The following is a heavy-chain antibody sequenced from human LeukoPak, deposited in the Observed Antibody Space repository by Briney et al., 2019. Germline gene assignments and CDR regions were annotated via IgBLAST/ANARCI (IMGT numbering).Heavy chain of an antibody. CDR3: AREIPIQLWSCIDY. D-gene: IGHD5-18*01. J-gene: IGHJ4*02. CDR1: GGSISSYY. V-gene: IGHV4-59*01. CDR2: IYYSGST. Sequence: SETLSLTCTVSGGSISSYYWSWIRQPPGKGLEWIGYIYYSGSTNYNPSLKSRVTISVDTSKNQFSLKLSSVTAADTAVYYCAREIPIQLWSCIDYWGQGTLVTVSS.